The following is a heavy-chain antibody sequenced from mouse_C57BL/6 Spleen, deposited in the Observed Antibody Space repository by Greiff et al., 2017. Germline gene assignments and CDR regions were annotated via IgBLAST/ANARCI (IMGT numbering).Heavy chain of an antibody. Sequence: VQLQQPGAELVMPGASVKLSCKASGYTFTSYWMHWVKQRPGQGLEWIGEIDPSDSYTNSNQKFKGKSTLTVDKSSSTAYMQLSSLTSEDAAVDYCTSGRGVENAMDYWGQGTSVTVSS. D-gene: IGHD4-1*01. CDR3: TSGRGVENAMDY. J-gene: IGHJ4*01. CDR1: GYTFTSYW. V-gene: IGHV1-69*01. CDR2: IDPSDSYT.